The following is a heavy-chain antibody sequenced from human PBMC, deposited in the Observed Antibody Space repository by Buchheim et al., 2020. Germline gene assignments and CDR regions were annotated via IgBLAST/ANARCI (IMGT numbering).Heavy chain of an antibody. CDR3: ARTIGYCSGGSCYGFDY. CDR1: GGSISSGGYY. V-gene: IGHV4-31*03. D-gene: IGHD2-15*01. CDR2: IYYSGST. Sequence: QVQLQESGPGLVKSSQTLSLTCTVSGGSISSGGYYWSWIRQHPGKGLEWIGYIYYSGSTYYNPSLKSRVTISVDTSKNQFSLKLSSVTAADTDVYYCARTIGYCSGGSCYGFDYWGQGTL. J-gene: IGHJ4*02.